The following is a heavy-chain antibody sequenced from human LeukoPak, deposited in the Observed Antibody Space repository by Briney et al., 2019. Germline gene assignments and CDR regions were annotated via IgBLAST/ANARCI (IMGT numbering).Heavy chain of an antibody. CDR2: LFYSGST. D-gene: IGHD3-10*01. Sequence: PSETLSLTCTVSGGSISSYYWSWIRQPPGKGLEWIAYLFYSGSTDYNPSLESRVTISVDTSKNQFSLKLRSVTAADTAVYYCATVAVIRGVTYFDHWGQGILVTVSS. CDR1: GGSISSYY. J-gene: IGHJ4*02. CDR3: ATVAVIRGVTYFDH. V-gene: IGHV4-59*01.